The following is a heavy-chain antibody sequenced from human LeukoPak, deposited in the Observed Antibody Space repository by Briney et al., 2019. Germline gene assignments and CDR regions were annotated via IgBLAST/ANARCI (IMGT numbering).Heavy chain of an antibody. D-gene: IGHD3-10*01. CDR1: GFTFSSYG. Sequence: GRSLRLSCAASGFTFSSYGLHWVRQAPGKGLVWVSRINSDGSSTSYADSVKGRFTISRDNAKNTLYLQMNSLRAEDTAVYYCFGRSFDPWGQGTLVTVSS. CDR3: FGRSFDP. J-gene: IGHJ5*02. CDR2: INSDGSST. V-gene: IGHV3-74*01.